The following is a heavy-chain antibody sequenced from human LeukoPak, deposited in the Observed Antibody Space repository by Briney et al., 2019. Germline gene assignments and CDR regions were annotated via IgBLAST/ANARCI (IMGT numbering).Heavy chain of an antibody. CDR1: GYTFTSYG. J-gene: IGHJ5*02. D-gene: IGHD3-9*01. Sequence: GASVKVSCKASGYTFTSYGISWVRLAPGQGLEWMGWISAYNGNTNYAQKLQGRVTMTTDTSTSTAYMELRSLRSDDTAVYYCARVVSRYYDILTPSGFDPWGQGTLVTVSS. V-gene: IGHV1-18*01. CDR2: ISAYNGNT. CDR3: ARVVSRYYDILTPSGFDP.